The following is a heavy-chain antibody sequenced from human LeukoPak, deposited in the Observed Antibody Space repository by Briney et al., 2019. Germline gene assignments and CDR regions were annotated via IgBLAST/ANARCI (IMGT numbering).Heavy chain of an antibody. D-gene: IGHD5/OR15-5a*01. CDR3: ARSTPSLLYYYYYMDV. Sequence: SETLSLTCTVSGGSISSSSYYWGWIRQPPGKGLEWIGSIYYSGSTYYNPSLKSRVTISVDTSKNQFSLKLSSVTAADTAVYYCARSTPSLLYYYYYMDVWGKGTTVTISS. CDR1: GGSISSSSYY. J-gene: IGHJ6*03. CDR2: IYYSGST. V-gene: IGHV4-39*07.